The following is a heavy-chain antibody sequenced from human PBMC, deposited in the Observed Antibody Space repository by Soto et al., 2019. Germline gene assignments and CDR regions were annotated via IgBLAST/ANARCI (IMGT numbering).Heavy chain of an antibody. V-gene: IGHV3-30-3*01. CDR3: ARSRHVSWSYTNFYYGFDV. D-gene: IGHD3-10*01. CDR1: GFTFISYA. CDR2: ISFDGSTE. Sequence: QVQLVESGGGVVQPGRSLRLSCAASGFTFISYAMHWVRQAPGKGLEWVAVISFDGSTEYYADSVTGRFTISRENSKNTVCLQMNSLRSDDTAVYYCARSRHVSWSYTNFYYGFDVWGQGTTVTVSS. J-gene: IGHJ6*02.